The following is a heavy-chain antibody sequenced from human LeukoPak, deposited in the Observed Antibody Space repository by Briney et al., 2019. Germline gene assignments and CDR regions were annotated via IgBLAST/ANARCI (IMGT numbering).Heavy chain of an antibody. CDR2: IHYSGRA. D-gene: IGHD3-16*01. CDR3: VRFGVNYDMDV. CDR1: GGSISGYY. Sequence: KPSETLSLTCSVSGGSISGYYWTWVQQPPGKGLEWIGQIHYSGRADYNPSLKSRITMSVDTSRNQISLKLSSVTAADTAIYYCVRFGVNYDMDVWGQGTTVTVFS. V-gene: IGHV4-59*01. J-gene: IGHJ6*02.